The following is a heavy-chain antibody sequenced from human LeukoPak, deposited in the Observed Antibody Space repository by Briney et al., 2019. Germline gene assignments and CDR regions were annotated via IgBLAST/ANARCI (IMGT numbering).Heavy chain of an antibody. CDR2: IKVDGSAK. J-gene: IGHJ4*02. Sequence: GGSLRLSCAASGFTFSSHWMTWVRQAPGKGLEWVANIKVDGSAKGYVDSVKGRFSISRDKAKNSLYLQMNSLRAEDTGVYFCARNIFSEYSSSEGPLDYWGQGTLVTVSS. D-gene: IGHD6-6*01. V-gene: IGHV3-7*05. CDR1: GFTFSSHW. CDR3: ARNIFSEYSSSEGPLDY.